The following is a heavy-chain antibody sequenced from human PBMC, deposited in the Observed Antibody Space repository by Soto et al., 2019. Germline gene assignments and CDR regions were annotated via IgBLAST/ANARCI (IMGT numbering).Heavy chain of an antibody. D-gene: IGHD1-1*01. J-gene: IGHJ3*01. V-gene: IGHV3-53*01. CDR3: ATWHEREHAYDV. CDR2: LDDVDGS. CDR1: GLTISGKKY. Sequence: DVQLVESGGGLIQPGESLRLSCAAFGLTISGKKYVAWVRQAPGKGLEWVSGLDDVDGSFYADSVRGRFTTSSDSSKTTVYLQMNDLRPDDTAVYYCATWHEREHAYDVWGQGTPVTVSS.